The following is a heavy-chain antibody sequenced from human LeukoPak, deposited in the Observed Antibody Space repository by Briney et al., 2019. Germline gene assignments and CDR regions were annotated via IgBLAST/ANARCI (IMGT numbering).Heavy chain of an antibody. CDR2: IYYSGST. CDR3: AGGTRSYRTRYYYYMDV. J-gene: IGHJ6*03. CDR1: GGSISSYY. Sequence: SETLSLTCTVSGGSISSYYWSWIRQPPGKGLEWIGYIYYSGSTNYNPSLKSRVTISVDTSKNQFSLKLSSVTAADTAVYYCAGGTRSYRTRYYYYMDVRGKGTTVTISS. V-gene: IGHV4-59*01. D-gene: IGHD3-16*01.